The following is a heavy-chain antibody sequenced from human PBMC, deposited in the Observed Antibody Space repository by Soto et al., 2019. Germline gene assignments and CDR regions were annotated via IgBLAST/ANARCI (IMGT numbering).Heavy chain of an antibody. Sequence: GGSLRLSCAASGFTFSSYGMHWVRQAPGKGLEWVAVISYDGSNKYYADSVKGRFTISRDNSKNTLYLQMNSLRAEDTAVYYCAKGGVMDIVVVPAALLYYYYYMDVWGKGTTVTVSS. J-gene: IGHJ6*03. CDR2: ISYDGSNK. CDR1: GFTFSSYG. V-gene: IGHV3-30*18. D-gene: IGHD2-2*03. CDR3: AKGGVMDIVVVPAALLYYYYYMDV.